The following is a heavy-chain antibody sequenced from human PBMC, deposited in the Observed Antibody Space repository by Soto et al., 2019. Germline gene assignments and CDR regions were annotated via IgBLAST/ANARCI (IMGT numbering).Heavy chain of an antibody. V-gene: IGHV3-23*01. CDR2: ISGSGGST. CDR1: GFTFSSYA. J-gene: IGHJ4*02. D-gene: IGHD3-22*01. Sequence: LRLSCAASGFTFSSYAMSWVRQAPGKGLEWVTSISGSGGSTYYADSVKGRFTISRDNSKNTLYLQMKSLRAEDTAVYYCAASDSSGYPSYFDYWGQGTLVTVSS. CDR3: AASDSSGYPSYFDY.